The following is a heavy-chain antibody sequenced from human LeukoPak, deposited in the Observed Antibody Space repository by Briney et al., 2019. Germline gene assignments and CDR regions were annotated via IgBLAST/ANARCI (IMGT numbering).Heavy chain of an antibody. D-gene: IGHD3-10*01. Sequence: SETLSLTCAVSGGSFSGYYWSWIRQPPGKGLEWIGEINHSGSTNYNPSLKSRVTISVDTSKNQFSLKLSSVTAADTAVYYCARGGWFGESPYYFDYWGQGTLVTVSS. V-gene: IGHV4-34*01. CDR1: GGSFSGYY. J-gene: IGHJ4*02. CDR2: INHSGST. CDR3: ARGGWFGESPYYFDY.